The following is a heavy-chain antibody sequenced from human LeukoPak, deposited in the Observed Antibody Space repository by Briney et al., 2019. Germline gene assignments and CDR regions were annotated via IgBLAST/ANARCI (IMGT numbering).Heavy chain of an antibody. J-gene: IGHJ4*02. CDR2: INERGSST. CDR1: GFTFSNSW. D-gene: IGHD5-12*01. Sequence: GGSLRLSCAASGFTFSNSWLHWVRQAPGKGLVWVSRINERGSSTSYADSVKGRFTISRDNAKYTLYLQMNNLRADDTAVYYCAGGRLVATSKAVAVDYWGQGTLVTVSS. V-gene: IGHV3-74*01. CDR3: AGGRLVATSKAVAVDY.